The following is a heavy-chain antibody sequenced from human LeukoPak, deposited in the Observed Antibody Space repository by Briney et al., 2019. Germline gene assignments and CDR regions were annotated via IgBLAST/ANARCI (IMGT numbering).Heavy chain of an antibody. CDR2: IYYSGST. Sequence: SETLSLTCTVSGGSIRSYYWSWIRQPPGKGLEWIGYIYYSGSTNYNPSLKSRVSISVDTSKNQSSLKLSSVTAADTAVYYCARTGSTVTMLYPFDHWGQGTLVTVSS. CDR1: GGSIRSYY. D-gene: IGHD4-17*01. V-gene: IGHV4-59*01. CDR3: ARTGSTVTMLYPFDH. J-gene: IGHJ4*02.